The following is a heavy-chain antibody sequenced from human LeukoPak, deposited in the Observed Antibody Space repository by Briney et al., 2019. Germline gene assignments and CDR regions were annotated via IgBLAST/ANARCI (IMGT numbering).Heavy chain of an antibody. CDR2: IYYSGST. Sequence: SETLSLTCTVSGGSIRSYYWSWIRQPPGKGLEWIGYIYYSGSTNYNPSLKSRVSISVDTSKNQSSLKLSSVTAADTAVYYCARTGSTVTMLYPFDHWGQGTLVTVSS. CDR1: GGSIRSYY. D-gene: IGHD4-17*01. V-gene: IGHV4-59*01. CDR3: ARTGSTVTMLYPFDH. J-gene: IGHJ4*02.